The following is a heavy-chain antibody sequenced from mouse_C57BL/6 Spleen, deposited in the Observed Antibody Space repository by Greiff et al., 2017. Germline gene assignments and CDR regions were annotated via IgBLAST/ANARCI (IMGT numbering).Heavy chain of an antibody. CDR3: AIGGLLRRAWFAY. J-gene: IGHJ3*01. CDR2: INPNYGTT. D-gene: IGHD2-3*01. CDR1: GYSFTDYN. V-gene: IGHV1-39*01. Sequence: EVKLQESGPELVKPGASVKISCKASGYSFTDYNMNWVKQSNGKSLEWIGVINPNYGTTSYNQKFKGKATLTVDQSSSTAYMQLNSLTSEDSAVYYCAIGGLLRRAWFAYWGQGTLVTVSA.